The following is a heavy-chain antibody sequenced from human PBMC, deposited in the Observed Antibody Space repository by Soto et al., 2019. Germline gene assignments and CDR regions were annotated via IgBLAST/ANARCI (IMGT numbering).Heavy chain of an antibody. CDR1: GFTFSSYG. D-gene: IGHD6-6*01. CDR3: AKDRKQLGAIYYGMDV. V-gene: IGHV3-30*18. Sequence: PGGSLRLSCAASGFTFSSYGMHWVRQAPGKGLEWVAVISYDGSNKYYADSVKGRFTISRDNSKNTLYLQMNSLRAEDTAVYYCAKDRKQLGAIYYGMDVWGQGTTVTVSS. CDR2: ISYDGSNK. J-gene: IGHJ6*02.